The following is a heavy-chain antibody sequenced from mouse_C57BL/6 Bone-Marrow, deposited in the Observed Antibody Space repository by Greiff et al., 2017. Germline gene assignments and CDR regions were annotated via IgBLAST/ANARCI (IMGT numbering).Heavy chain of an antibody. D-gene: IGHD2-4*01. Sequence: VQLQQSGPELVKPGASVKISCKASGYTFTDYYMNWVKQSHGKSLEWIGDINPNNGGTSYNQKFKGKATLTVDKSSSTAYMELRSLTSEDSAVYYCARGRVGLRRKDYAMDYWGQGTSVTVSS. CDR2: INPNNGGT. CDR3: ARGRVGLRRKDYAMDY. J-gene: IGHJ4*01. V-gene: IGHV1-26*01. CDR1: GYTFTDYY.